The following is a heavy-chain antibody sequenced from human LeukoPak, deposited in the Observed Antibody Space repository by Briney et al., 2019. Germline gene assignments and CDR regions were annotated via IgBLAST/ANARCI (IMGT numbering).Heavy chain of an antibody. V-gene: IGHV1-18*01. CDR1: GYTFTSYG. J-gene: IGHJ5*02. CDR2: ISAYNGNT. CDR3: ARDDTYYDILTGYYRSPDWFDP. Sequence: ASVKVSCKASGYTFTSYGISWVRQAPGQGLEWMGWISAYNGNTNYAQKLQGRVTMTTDTSTSTAYMELRSLRSDDTAVYDCARDDTYYDILTGYYRSPDWFDPWGQGTLVTVSS. D-gene: IGHD3-9*01.